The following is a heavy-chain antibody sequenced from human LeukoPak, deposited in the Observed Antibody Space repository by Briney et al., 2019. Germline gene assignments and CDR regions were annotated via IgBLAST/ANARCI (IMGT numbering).Heavy chain of an antibody. V-gene: IGHV3-30*04. CDR1: GFTFSSYA. CDR2: ISYDGSNK. D-gene: IGHD1-26*01. J-gene: IGHJ4*02. CDR3: ARDAVSGSFYGYFDN. Sequence: GGSLRLSCAASGFTFSSYAMHWVRQAPGKGLEWVAVISYDGSNKYYADSVKGRFTISRDNSKNTLYLQMNSLRAEDTAVYYCARDAVSGSFYGYFDNWGQGALVTVSS.